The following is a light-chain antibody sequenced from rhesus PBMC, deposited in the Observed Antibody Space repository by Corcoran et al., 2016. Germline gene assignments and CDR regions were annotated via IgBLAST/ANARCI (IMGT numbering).Light chain of an antibody. J-gene: IGKJ1*01. V-gene: IGKV3-42*01. CDR2: GAS. CDR1: QTVSRS. Sequence: ETVMTQSPATLSLSPGERATLSCRASQTVSRSLVWYLQKTGQAPKLLIDGASNMATGIPDRFSGSGAETEFTLTISSLEPEDGGLYYCQQDFSWPPTCGQGTKVEIK. CDR3: QQDFSWPPT.